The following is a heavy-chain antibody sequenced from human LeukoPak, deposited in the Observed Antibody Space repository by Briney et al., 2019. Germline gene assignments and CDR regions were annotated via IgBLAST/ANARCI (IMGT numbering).Heavy chain of an antibody. Sequence: GGSLRLSCAASGFTFDDYGMSWVRQAPGKGLGWVSGINWNCGSTGYADSVKGRFTISRDNAKNSLYLQMNSLRAEDTALYYCARGYSSSWYLYYYYYYMDVWGQGTLVTVSS. CDR1: GFTFDDYG. D-gene: IGHD6-13*01. CDR3: ARGYSSSWYLYYYYYYMDV. CDR2: INWNCGST. J-gene: IGHJ6*03. V-gene: IGHV3-20*04.